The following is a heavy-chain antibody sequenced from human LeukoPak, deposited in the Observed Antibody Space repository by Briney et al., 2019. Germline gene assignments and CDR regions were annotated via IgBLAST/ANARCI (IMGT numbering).Heavy chain of an antibody. CDR1: GFIFDNFG. V-gene: IGHV3-23*01. CDR2: LSATGGSA. D-gene: IGHD6-13*01. Sequence: GGSLRLSCAASGFIFDNFGMGWVRQAPGKGLEWVSALSATGGSAYYAASAQGRFTTSRDNSKNILYLEMNSLRVDDTAVYYCARGDYSSSWFCNYWGQGTLVTVSS. J-gene: IGHJ4*02. CDR3: ARGDYSSSWFCNY.